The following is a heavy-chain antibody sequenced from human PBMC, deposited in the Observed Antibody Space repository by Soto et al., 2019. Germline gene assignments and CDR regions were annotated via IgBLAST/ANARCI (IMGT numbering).Heavy chain of an antibody. D-gene: IGHD3-3*01. CDR1: GYSFTSYW. CDR3: ARGSNDFPYYYYGMDV. CDR2: IYPGDSDT. J-gene: IGHJ6*02. Sequence: GESLKISCKGSGYSFTSYWIGWVRQMPGKGLEWMGIIYPGDSDTRYSPSFQGQVTISADKSISTAYLQWSSLKASDTAMYYCARGSNDFPYYYYGMDVWGQGTTVTVSS. V-gene: IGHV5-51*01.